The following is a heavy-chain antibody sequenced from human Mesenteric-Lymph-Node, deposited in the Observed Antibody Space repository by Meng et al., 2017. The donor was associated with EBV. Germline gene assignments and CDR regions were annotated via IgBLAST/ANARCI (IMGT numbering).Heavy chain of an antibody. CDR1: GYTVTDYA. J-gene: IGHJ4*02. V-gene: IGHV7-4-1*02. CDR3: ARAAGDDYGDYFDY. Sequence: QMQLVQSGSELKKPWASVKVSCKASGYTVTDYAVNWVRQAPGQGLESMGWINTNTGNPAYAQGFTGRFVFSLDTSVSTAYLQISSLKSEDTAVYYCARAAGDDYGDYFDYWGQGTLVTVSS. D-gene: IGHD4-17*01. CDR2: INTNTGNP.